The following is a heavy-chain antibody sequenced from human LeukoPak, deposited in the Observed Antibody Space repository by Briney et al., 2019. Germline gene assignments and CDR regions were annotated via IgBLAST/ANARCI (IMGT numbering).Heavy chain of an antibody. Sequence: GGSLRLSCAASGFTVSSNCVNWVRQAPGKGLKWVSVICSGGSTNYADSVKGRSTISRDNSKNTLYLQMNSLRAEDTAVYYCARDSPRTGGGGSHFDYWGQGTLVTVSS. J-gene: IGHJ4*02. D-gene: IGHD1-1*01. CDR3: ARDSPRTGGGGSHFDY. CDR2: ICSGGST. V-gene: IGHV3-66*01. CDR1: GFTVSSNC.